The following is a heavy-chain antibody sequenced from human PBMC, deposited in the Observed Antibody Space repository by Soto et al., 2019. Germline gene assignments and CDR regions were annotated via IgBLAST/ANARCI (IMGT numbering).Heavy chain of an antibody. CDR1: GFSLSSRGMG. D-gene: IGHD3-22*01. CDR3: AHFYDTSGYYYGYFDY. V-gene: IGHV2-5*02. J-gene: IGHJ4*02. CDR2: IYWDDDK. Sequence: QITLKESGPTLVKPTQTLTLTCTFSGFSLSSRGMGVGWIRQPPGKALEWLALIYWDDDKPYSPSLKSRLTITKDTSKNQVVLTMTNMDPVDTATYYCAHFYDTSGYYYGYFDYWGQGTLVTVSS.